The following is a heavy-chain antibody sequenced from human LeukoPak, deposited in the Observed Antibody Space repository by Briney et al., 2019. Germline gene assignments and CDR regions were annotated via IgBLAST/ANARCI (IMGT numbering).Heavy chain of an antibody. Sequence: SETLSLTCTVSGGSMSSTGYYWGWIRQPPGKGLEWIGSIYYSGSTYYNPSLKSRVTISVDTSKNQFSLKLSSVTAADTAVYYCARVGAVPYYYYMDVWGKGTTVTVSS. CDR2: IYYSGST. CDR3: ARVGAVPYYYYMDV. D-gene: IGHD4/OR15-4a*01. V-gene: IGHV4-39*07. J-gene: IGHJ6*03. CDR1: GGSMSSTGYY.